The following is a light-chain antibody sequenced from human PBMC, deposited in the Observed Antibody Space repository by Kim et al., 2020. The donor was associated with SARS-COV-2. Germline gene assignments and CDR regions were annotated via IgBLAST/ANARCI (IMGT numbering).Light chain of an antibody. CDR2: QHR. CDR3: QAWDSSTAEVV. Sequence: AGQTGSITSSGEKWGQSSARGYQQPPGQSPVLVIDQHRWRPSGIPERFSGSNPGNSATLTITGTQTMDEADYCCQAWDSSTAEVVFGGGTQLTVL. V-gene: IGLV3-1*01. CDR1: KWGQSS. J-gene: IGLJ2*01.